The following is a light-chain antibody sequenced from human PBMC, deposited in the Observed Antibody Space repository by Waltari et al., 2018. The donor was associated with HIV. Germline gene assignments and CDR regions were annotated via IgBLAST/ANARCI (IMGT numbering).Light chain of an antibody. CDR3: QQYGSSPPWT. Sequence: EIVLTQSPGTLSSSPGERATLSCKTSLSISSSYLAWYQQKPGQAPRLLIYGTSSRATGIPDRFSGIGSGTDFTLTISRLEPEDFAVYYCQQYGSSPPWTFGQGTKVEIK. V-gene: IGKV3-20*01. J-gene: IGKJ1*01. CDR2: GTS. CDR1: LSISSSY.